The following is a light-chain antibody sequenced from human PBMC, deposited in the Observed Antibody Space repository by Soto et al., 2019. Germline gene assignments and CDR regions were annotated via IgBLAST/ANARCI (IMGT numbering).Light chain of an antibody. CDR2: DVS. J-gene: IGLJ3*02. Sequence: QSALTQPRSVSGSPGQSVTISCTGTSSDVGGYNYVSWYQQHPGKAPKLMIFDVSNRPSGVPDRFSGSKSGNTASLTISGLQAADEADYYCCSYAGTYTWVFGGGTKLTVL. CDR3: CSYAGTYTWV. CDR1: SSDVGGYNY. V-gene: IGLV2-11*01.